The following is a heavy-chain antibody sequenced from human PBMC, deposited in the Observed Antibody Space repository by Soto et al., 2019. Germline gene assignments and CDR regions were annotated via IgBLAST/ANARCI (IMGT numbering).Heavy chain of an antibody. Sequence: EVQLLESGGGLVQPGGSLRLSCAASGFTFSIYAMSWVLQAPWKGLEWVSAISGSGDYTYYADSVKGRFAISRDNSKNTLYLQMNSMRAEDTAVYYCAKVLKSVAGTYDYWGQGTLVTVSS. D-gene: IGHD6-19*01. CDR2: ISGSGDYT. CDR3: AKVLKSVAGTYDY. J-gene: IGHJ4*02. CDR1: GFTFSIYA. V-gene: IGHV3-23*01.